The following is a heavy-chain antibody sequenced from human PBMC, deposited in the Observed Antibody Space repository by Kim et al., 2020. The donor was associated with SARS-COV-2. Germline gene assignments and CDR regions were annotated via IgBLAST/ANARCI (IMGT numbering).Heavy chain of an antibody. CDR3: ATSYYDILTGSSTPRKRYYYSGMDV. Sequence: SVKVSCKASGGTFSSYAISWVRQAPGQGLEWMGRIIPIFDIANYAQKFQGRVTITADKSTSTAYMELSSLRSEDTAVYYCATSYYDILTGSSTPRKRYYYSGMDVWGQGTTVTVSS. CDR1: GGTFSSYA. J-gene: IGHJ6*02. D-gene: IGHD3-9*01. V-gene: IGHV1-69*04. CDR2: IIPIFDIA.